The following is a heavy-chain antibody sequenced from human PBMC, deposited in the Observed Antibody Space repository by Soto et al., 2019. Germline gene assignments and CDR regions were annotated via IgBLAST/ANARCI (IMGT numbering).Heavy chain of an antibody. CDR1: GFTFSTYW. V-gene: IGHV3-7*03. CDR2: IKHDGSEK. CDR3: ARDGTDDAFDI. Sequence: EVQLVESGGGLVQPGGSLRLSCAASGFTFSTYWMSWVRQAPGKGLEWVAKIKHDGSEKFYVNSVEGRFTNSRDSTKNSLYLQMNSLRAADTAVYYCARDGTDDAFDIWGQGTMVTVSS. J-gene: IGHJ3*02.